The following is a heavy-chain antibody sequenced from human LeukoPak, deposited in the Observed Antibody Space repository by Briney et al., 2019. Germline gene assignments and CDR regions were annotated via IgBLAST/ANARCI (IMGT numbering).Heavy chain of an antibody. V-gene: IGHV5-51*01. D-gene: IGHD6-13*01. CDR3: ATSGQQLAFEY. J-gene: IGHJ4*02. CDR2: IYPGDSDV. CDR1: GYIFTKYW. Sequence: GESLKISCKGSGYIFTKYWIGWVRQMPGKGLEWMAIIYPGDSDVRYSPSFRGQVTISADKSISTAYLQWSSLKASDTAMYYCATSGQQLAFEYWGQGTLVTVSS.